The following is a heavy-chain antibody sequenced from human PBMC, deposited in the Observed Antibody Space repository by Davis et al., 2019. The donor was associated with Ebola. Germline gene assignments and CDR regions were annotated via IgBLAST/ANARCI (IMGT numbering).Heavy chain of an antibody. CDR3: ARAPPRYCSSTSCYTGIPSYGMDV. CDR2: INPSGGST. D-gene: IGHD2-2*02. Sequence: ASVKVSCKASGYTFTSYYMHWVRQAPGQGLEWMGIINPSGGSTSYAQKFQGRVTMTRDTSTSTVYMELSSLRSEDTAVYYCARAPPRYCSSTSCYTGIPSYGMDVWGQGTTVTVSS. J-gene: IGHJ6*02. V-gene: IGHV1-46*01. CDR1: GYTFTSYY.